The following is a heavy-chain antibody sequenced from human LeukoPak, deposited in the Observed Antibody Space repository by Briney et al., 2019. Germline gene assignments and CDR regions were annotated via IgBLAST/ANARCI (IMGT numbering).Heavy chain of an antibody. CDR1: GGTFSSYA. CDR2: IIPILGIA. Sequence: SVKVSCKASGGTFSSYAISWVRQAPGQGLEWMGRIIPILGIANYAQKFQGRVTITADKSTSTAYMELSSLRSEDTAVYYCARDYPHSSGAHQDAFDIWGQGTMVTVPS. D-gene: IGHD3-22*01. J-gene: IGHJ3*02. CDR3: ARDYPHSSGAHQDAFDI. V-gene: IGHV1-69*04.